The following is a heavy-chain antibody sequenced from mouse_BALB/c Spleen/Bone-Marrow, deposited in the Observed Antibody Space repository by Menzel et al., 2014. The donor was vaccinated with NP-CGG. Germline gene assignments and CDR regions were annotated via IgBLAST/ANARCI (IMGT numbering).Heavy chain of an antibody. D-gene: IGHD1-1*01. J-gene: IGHJ2*01. V-gene: IGHV1-66*01. Sequence: VQLVESGPELVKPGASVKISCEASGYSFTSYYIHWVKQRPGQGLEWIGWIFPGSGNTKYNEKFKGKATLTADTSSSTAYMQLSSLTSEDSAVYFCARRYGSSRYYFDYWGQGTTLTVSS. CDR3: ARRYGSSRYYFDY. CDR2: IFPGSGNT. CDR1: GYSFTSYY.